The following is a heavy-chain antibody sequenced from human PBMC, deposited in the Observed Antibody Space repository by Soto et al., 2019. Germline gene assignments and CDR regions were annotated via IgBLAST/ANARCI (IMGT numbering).Heavy chain of an antibody. CDR1: GYSFTSYW. CDR2: IDPSDSYT. CDR3: ARQGWSPGELLSPSNWFDP. V-gene: IGHV5-10-1*01. D-gene: IGHD3-10*01. J-gene: IGHJ5*02. Sequence: GESLKISCKGPGYSFTSYWISWVRQMPGKGLEWMGRIDPSDSYTNYSPSFQGHVTISADKSISTAYLQWSSLKASDTAMYYCARQGWSPGELLSPSNWFDPWGQGTLVTVSS.